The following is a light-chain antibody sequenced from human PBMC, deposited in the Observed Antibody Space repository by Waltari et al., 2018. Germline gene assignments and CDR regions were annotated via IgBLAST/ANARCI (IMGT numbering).Light chain of an antibody. CDR1: ESVKNN. Sequence: DVQLTHSPSTLPASVGDRVTITCRASESVKNNLAWYQHQPGKAPKVLVHKASRLESGVPSRFSGSGYGTEFTLTISSLEPDDFATYYCHQYNTLPLTFGGGTKVEIK. CDR3: HQYNTLPLT. CDR2: KAS. V-gene: IGKV1-5*03. J-gene: IGKJ4*01.